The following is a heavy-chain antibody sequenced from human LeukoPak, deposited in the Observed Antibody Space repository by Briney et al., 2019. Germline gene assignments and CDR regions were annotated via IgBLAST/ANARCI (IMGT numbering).Heavy chain of an antibody. CDR3: ARGSKSGHDAFDI. V-gene: IGHV3-53*01. CDR2: IYSGGST. J-gene: IGHJ3*02. Sequence: GGSLRLSCAASGFAVSSNYMSWVRQAPGKGLEWVSVIYSGGSTYYADSVKGRFTISRDNSKNTLYLQMNSLRAEDTAVYYCARGSKSGHDAFDIWGQGTMVTVSS. CDR1: GFAVSSNY.